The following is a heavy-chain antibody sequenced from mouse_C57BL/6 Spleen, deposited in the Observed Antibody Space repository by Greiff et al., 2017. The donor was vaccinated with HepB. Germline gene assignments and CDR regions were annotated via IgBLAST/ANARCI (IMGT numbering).Heavy chain of an antibody. D-gene: IGHD2-4*01. CDR2: INPSTGGT. CDR1: GYSFTGYY. Sequence: VQLQQSGPELVKPGASVKISCKASGYSFTGYYMNWVKQSPEKSLEWIGEINPSTGGTTYNQKFKAKATLTVDKSSSTAYMQLKSLTSEDSAVYYCARSDDYDGAWFAYWGQGTLVTVSA. V-gene: IGHV1-42*01. J-gene: IGHJ3*01. CDR3: ARSDDYDGAWFAY.